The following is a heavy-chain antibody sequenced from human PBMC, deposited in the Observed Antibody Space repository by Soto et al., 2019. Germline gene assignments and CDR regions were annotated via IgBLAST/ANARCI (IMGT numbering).Heavy chain of an antibody. D-gene: IGHD4-17*01. V-gene: IGHV4-59*01. CDR2: IYYSGST. CDR1: GGSISSYY. CDR3: ARQLNDYGDYAVGFYFDY. Sequence: AEASETLSLTCTVSGGSISSYYWSWIRQPPGKGLEWIGYIYYSGSTNYNPSLKSRVTISVDTSKNQFSLKLSSVTAVDTAVYYCARQLNDYGDYAVGFYFDYWGQGTLVTAPQ. J-gene: IGHJ4*02.